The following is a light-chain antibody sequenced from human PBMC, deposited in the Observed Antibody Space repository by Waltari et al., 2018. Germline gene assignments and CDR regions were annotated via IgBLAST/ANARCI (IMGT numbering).Light chain of an antibody. CDR2: WAS. V-gene: IGKV4-1*01. Sequence: DIVMTQSPDSLAVSLGERATINCKSSQSVLFSSNNENYLAWYQQKPGQPPKLLIYWASTRESGVPDRFSGSGSGTDFTLTIGSLQAEDVAVYYCQQYYSIPRSFGQGTKLEIK. CDR3: QQYYSIPRS. CDR1: QSVLFSSNNENY. J-gene: IGKJ2*03.